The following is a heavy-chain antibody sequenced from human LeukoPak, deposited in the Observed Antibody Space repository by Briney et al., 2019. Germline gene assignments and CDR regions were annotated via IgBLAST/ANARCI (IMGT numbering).Heavy chain of an antibody. J-gene: IGHJ4*02. D-gene: IGHD6-19*01. CDR3: TTPRREIAVAGGDY. CDR1: GFIFSSYS. Sequence: GGSLRLSCAASGFIFSSYSINWVRQAPGKGLEWVGRIKSKADGGTTEYAAPVKGRFTISRDDSKNILSLQMNSLKTEDTAVYYCTTPRREIAVAGGDYWGQGTLVTVSS. V-gene: IGHV3-15*01. CDR2: IKSKADGGTT.